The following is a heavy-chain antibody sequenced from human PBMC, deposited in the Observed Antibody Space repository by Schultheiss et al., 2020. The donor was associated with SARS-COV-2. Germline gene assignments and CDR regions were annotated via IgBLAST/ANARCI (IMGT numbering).Heavy chain of an antibody. CDR2: INPNNGGT. J-gene: IGHJ4*02. CDR1: GYTFTGYY. V-gene: IGHV1-2*02. CDR3: ASFPHYYDRSSFYLDY. D-gene: IGHD3-22*01. Sequence: ASVKVSCKASGYTFTGYYIHWVRQAPGQGLEWMGWINPNNGGTNYAQNYQARVTMTTDISTSTSFMELRSLRSDDTAVYYCASFPHYYDRSSFYLDYWGQGTLVTVSS.